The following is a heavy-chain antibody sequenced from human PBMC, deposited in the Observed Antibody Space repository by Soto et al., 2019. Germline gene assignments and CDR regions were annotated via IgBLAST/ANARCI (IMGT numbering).Heavy chain of an antibody. CDR3: ARGYSSNTWFDP. CDR2: IYYSGST. V-gene: IGHV4-39*01. Sequence: SETLSLTCTVSGGSISSSSYYWGWIRQPPGKGLEGIGSIYYSGSTYYNPSLKSRVTMSVDTSKNQFSLKLSSVTAADTAVYYWARGYSSNTWFDPWGQGTLVTVSS. CDR1: GGSISSSSYY. D-gene: IGHD6-19*01. J-gene: IGHJ5*02.